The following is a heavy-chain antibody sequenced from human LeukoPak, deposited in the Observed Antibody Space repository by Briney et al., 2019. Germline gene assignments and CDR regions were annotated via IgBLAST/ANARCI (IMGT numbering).Heavy chain of an antibody. CDR1: GFTFSSYA. Sequence: GGSLRLSCAASGFTFSSYAMSWVRQAPGKGLEWVSAISGSGGSTYYADSVKGRFTISRDNSKNTLYLQMNSLRAEDTAVYYCAKGPFVMATIKEYWFDPWGQGTLVTVS. CDR2: ISGSGGST. J-gene: IGHJ5*02. V-gene: IGHV3-23*01. D-gene: IGHD5-24*01. CDR3: AKGPFVMATIKEYWFDP.